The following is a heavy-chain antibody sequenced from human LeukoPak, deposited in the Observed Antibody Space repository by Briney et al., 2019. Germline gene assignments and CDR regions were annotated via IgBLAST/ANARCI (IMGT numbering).Heavy chain of an antibody. V-gene: IGHV4-39*01. CDR2: IYYSGST. CDR1: GGSISSSSYY. J-gene: IGHJ4*02. Sequence: SETLSLTCTVSGGSISSSSYYWGWIRQPPGKGLEWIGSIYYSGSTYYNPSLKSRVTISVDTSKSQFSLQLSSVTAADTAVYYCARLRTTYYFDYWGQGTLVTVSS. D-gene: IGHD1-1*01. CDR3: ARLRTTYYFDY.